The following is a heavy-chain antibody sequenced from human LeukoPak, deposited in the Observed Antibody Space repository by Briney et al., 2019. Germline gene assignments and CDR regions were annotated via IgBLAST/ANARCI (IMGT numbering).Heavy chain of an antibody. CDR1: GASISNYY. CDR2: IYYSGST. CDR3: ARLSSSWYIDY. J-gene: IGHJ4*02. Sequence: SETLSLTCTVSGASISNYYWIWIRQPPGKGLEWIGYIYYSGSTNYNPSLKSRVTISVDTSKNQFSLKLTSVTAAGTAIYYCARLSSSWYIDYWGQGALVTVPS. D-gene: IGHD6-13*01. V-gene: IGHV4-59*08.